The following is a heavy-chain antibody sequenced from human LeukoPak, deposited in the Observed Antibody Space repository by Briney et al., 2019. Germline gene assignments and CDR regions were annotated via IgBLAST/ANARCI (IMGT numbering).Heavy chain of an antibody. CDR1: GGSFSGYY. CDR3: ARGLKWDYVETRLWNY. J-gene: IGHJ4*02. Sequence: SETLSLTCAVYGGSFSGYYWSWIRQPPGKGLEWIGEINHSGGTNYNPSLKSRVTISVDTSKQQFSLELSSVTAADTAVYYCARGLKWDYVETRLWNYWGLGTLVTVSS. CDR2: INHSGGT. V-gene: IGHV4-34*01. D-gene: IGHD1-26*01.